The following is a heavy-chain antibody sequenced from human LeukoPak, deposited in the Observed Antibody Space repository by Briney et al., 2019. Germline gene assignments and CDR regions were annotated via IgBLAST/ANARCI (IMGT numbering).Heavy chain of an antibody. J-gene: IGHJ2*01. Sequence: GGSLRLSCAASGFTFSSYSMNWVRQAPGKGLEWVSSISSSSSCIYYADSVKGRFTISRDNAKNSLYLQMNSLRAEDTAVYYCASWMAVAGPWYFDLWGRGTLVTVSS. D-gene: IGHD6-19*01. CDR3: ASWMAVAGPWYFDL. V-gene: IGHV3-21*01. CDR1: GFTFSSYS. CDR2: ISSSSSCI.